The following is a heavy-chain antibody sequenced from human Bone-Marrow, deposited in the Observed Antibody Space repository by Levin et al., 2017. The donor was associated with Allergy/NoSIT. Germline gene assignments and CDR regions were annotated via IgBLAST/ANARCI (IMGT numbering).Heavy chain of an antibody. V-gene: IGHV3-30*04. J-gene: IGHJ4*02. Sequence: GGSLRLSCATSGFSMEYCSFHWVRQSPGKGLEWLAVISFDGSETYYSDSVKGRFTISRDNSKSTVFLQMNSLRLEDTAFYFCVRLDRGVIPFDYWGPGTLVTVSS. D-gene: IGHD3-10*01. CDR1: GFSMEYCS. CDR2: ISFDGSET. CDR3: VRLDRGVIPFDY.